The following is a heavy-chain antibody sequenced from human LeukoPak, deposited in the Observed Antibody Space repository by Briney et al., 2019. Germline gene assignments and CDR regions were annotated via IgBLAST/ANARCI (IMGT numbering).Heavy chain of an antibody. CDR2: ICDGGGGT. J-gene: IGHJ3*02. CDR1: GFTFSTYS. V-gene: IGHV3-23*01. CDR3: SRAVVGGRCGSDVLDI. D-gene: IGHD2-21*01. Sequence: PGGSLRLSCAASGFTFSTYSMSWVRQAPGKGLEWVSNICDGGGGTYYADSVKGRFTISRDNAKNSLYLQMDSLRAEDTAVYYCSRAVVGGRCGSDVLDIWGQGTMVTVSS.